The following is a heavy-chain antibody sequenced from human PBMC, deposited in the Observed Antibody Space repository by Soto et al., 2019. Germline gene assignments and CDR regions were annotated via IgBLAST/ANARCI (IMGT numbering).Heavy chain of an antibody. J-gene: IGHJ4*02. V-gene: IGHV3-30*03. CDR2: ISFDGNYK. CDR1: GFTFSSYG. CDR3: HGYGY. D-gene: IGHD5-12*01. Sequence: GGSLRLSCAASGFTFSSYGMHWVRQAPGKGLEWLAVISFDGNYKFHADSVKGRFTISRDNSKNTLYLQMNSLRAEDTAVYYCHGYGYWGQGTLVTVSS.